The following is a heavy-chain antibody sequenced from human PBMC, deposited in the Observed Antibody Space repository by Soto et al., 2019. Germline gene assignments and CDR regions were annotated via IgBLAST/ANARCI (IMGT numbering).Heavy chain of an antibody. V-gene: IGHV4-4*02. D-gene: IGHD3-16*01. J-gene: IGHJ1*01. CDR2: IYNSGST. CDR1: MSMRHW. CDR3: ARSDYDPNFVTPVGGFHP. Sequence: MSMRHWRNSFCEPPRKGPEWIGEIYNSGSTKYNPALPSRVTIGIDKSKNQFYLRLNSVTAADTAMYYCARSDYDPNFVTPVGGFHPWGPGTLVTVS.